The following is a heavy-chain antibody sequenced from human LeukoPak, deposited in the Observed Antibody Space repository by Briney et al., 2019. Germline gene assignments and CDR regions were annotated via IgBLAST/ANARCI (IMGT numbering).Heavy chain of an antibody. J-gene: IGHJ5*02. D-gene: IGHD2-2*01. CDR3: ASEPLSTT. CDR1: GFTFSSYG. Sequence: PGGSLRLSCAASGFTFSSYGMHWVRQAPGKGLECVSGISSNGGSTYYANSVKGRFTISRDNSKNTLYLQMGSLRAEDTAVYYCASEPLSTTWGQGTLVTVSS. V-gene: IGHV3-64*01. CDR2: ISSNGGST.